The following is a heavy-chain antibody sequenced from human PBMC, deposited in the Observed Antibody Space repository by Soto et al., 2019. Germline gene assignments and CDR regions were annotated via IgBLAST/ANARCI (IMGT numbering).Heavy chain of an antibody. Sequence: SETLSLTCTVSGGSISSSSYYWGWIRQPPGKGLEWIGSIYYSGSTYYNPSLKSRVTISVDTSKNQFSLKLSSVTAADTAVYYCARSTYSSGSNWGQGTLVTVSS. D-gene: IGHD6-19*01. CDR3: ARSTYSSGSN. CDR2: IYYSGST. J-gene: IGHJ4*02. V-gene: IGHV4-39*01. CDR1: GGSISSSSYY.